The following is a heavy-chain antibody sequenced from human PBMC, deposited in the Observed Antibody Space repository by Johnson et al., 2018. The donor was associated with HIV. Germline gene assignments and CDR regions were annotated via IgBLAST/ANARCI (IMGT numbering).Heavy chain of an antibody. V-gene: IGHV3-30-3*02. D-gene: IGHD3-10*01. J-gene: IGHJ3*02. CDR3: AKDQYGSSGRYAFDI. CDR1: FSSYA. CDR2: ISYDGSNK. Sequence: FSSYAMHWVRQAPGKGLEWVAVISYDGSNKYYADSVKGRFTISRDNSKNTLYVQMNSLRAEDTAVYYCAKDQYGSSGRYAFDIWGQGTMVTVSS.